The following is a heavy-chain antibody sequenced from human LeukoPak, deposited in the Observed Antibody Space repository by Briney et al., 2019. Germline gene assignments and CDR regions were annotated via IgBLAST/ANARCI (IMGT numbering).Heavy chain of an antibody. J-gene: IGHJ4*02. D-gene: IGHD6-19*01. CDR1: GYTFTSYG. CDR2: ISAYNGNT. CDR3: ARSRGVAGTYTDY. Sequence: ASVKVSCKASGYTFTSYGISWVRQAPGQGLEWMGWISAYNGNTNYAQKFQGRVTMTRDTSISTAYMELSRLRSDDTAVYYCARSRGVAGTYTDYWGQGTLVTVSS. V-gene: IGHV1-18*01.